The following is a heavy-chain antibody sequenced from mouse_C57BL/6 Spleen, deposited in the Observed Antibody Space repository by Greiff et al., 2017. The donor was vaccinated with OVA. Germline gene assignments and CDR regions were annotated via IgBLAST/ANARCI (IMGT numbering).Heavy chain of an antibody. J-gene: IGHJ4*01. Sequence: VQLQQPGAELVRPGSSVKLSCKASGYTFTSYWMDWVKQRPGQGLEWIGNIYPSDSETHYNQKFKDKATLTVDKSSSTAYMQLSSLTSEDSAVYYCARGRDPSYAMDYWGQGTSVTVSS. CDR2: IYPSDSET. V-gene: IGHV1-61*01. CDR3: ARGRDPSYAMDY. CDR1: GYTFTSYW.